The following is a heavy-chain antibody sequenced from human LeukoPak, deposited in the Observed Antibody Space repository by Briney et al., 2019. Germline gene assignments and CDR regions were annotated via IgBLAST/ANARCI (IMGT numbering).Heavy chain of an antibody. CDR3: ARDSRIQLWFQTEIDY. J-gene: IGHJ4*02. CDR2: ISAYNGNT. CDR1: GYTFTSYG. V-gene: IGHV1-18*01. Sequence: EASVKVSCKASGYTFTSYGISWVRQAPGQGLEWMGWISAYNGNTNYAQKLQGRVTMTTDTSTSTAYMELRSLRSDDTAVYYCARDSRIQLWFQTEIDYWGQGTLVTVSS. D-gene: IGHD5-18*01.